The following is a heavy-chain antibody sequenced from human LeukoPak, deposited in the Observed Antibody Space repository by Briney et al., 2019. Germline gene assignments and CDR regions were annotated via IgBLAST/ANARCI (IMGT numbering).Heavy chain of an antibody. CDR3: TTNRPGGWFGELAV. Sequence: GGSLRLSCAGSGFTFSSYGMSWVRQAPGKGLEWVGRIKRKTDGGTSDYAAPVKGRFTISRDDSKNTLFLQMNSLKIDDTAVYHCTTNRPGGWFGELAVWGQGTTVTVSS. CDR2: IKRKTDGGTS. V-gene: IGHV3-15*01. CDR1: GFTFSSYG. J-gene: IGHJ6*01. D-gene: IGHD3-10*01.